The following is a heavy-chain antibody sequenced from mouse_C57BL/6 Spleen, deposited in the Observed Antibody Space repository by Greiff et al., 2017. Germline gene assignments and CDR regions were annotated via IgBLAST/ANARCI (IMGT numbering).Heavy chain of an antibody. J-gene: IGHJ2*01. D-gene: IGHD2-3*01. V-gene: IGHV1-81*01. CDR2: IYPRSGNT. Sequence: QVQLKESGAELARPGASVKLSCKASGYTFTSYGISWVKQRTGQGLEWIGEIYPRSGNTYYNEKFKGKATLTADKSSSTAYMELRSLTSEDSAVYFCARSCDGYYDYWGQGTTLTVSS. CDR3: ARSCDGYYDY. CDR1: GYTFTSYG.